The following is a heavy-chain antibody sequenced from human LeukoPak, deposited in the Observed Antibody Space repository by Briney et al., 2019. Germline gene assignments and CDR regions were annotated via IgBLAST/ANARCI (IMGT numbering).Heavy chain of an antibody. J-gene: IGHJ4*02. V-gene: IGHV1-2*02. Sequence: ASVKVSCKASGYTFTGYYMHWVRQAPGQGLEWMGWISPNNGGTNYAQRFQGRVTMTRDTSISTAYMELSSLTSDDTAVYYCARDEGSGWYGYWGQGTLVTVSS. D-gene: IGHD6-19*01. CDR1: GYTFTGYY. CDR3: ARDEGSGWYGY. CDR2: ISPNNGGT.